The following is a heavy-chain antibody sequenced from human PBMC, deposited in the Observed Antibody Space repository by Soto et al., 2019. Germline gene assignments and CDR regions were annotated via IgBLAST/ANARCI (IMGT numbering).Heavy chain of an antibody. J-gene: IGHJ4*02. CDR3: ARDLGPPSGWDFDL. V-gene: IGHV1-18*04. CDR2: IGVYNGNR. D-gene: IGHD6-19*01. CDR1: GYPFATYG. Sequence: QVQLVQSGPEVKRPGASVKVSCKASGYPFATYGVSWVRRAPGQGLEWMGWIGVYNGNRNFAQKFQGRVTMTADTSTNTAYLELRSLRSDYTAVYYCARDLGPPSGWDFDLWGQGTLVTVSS.